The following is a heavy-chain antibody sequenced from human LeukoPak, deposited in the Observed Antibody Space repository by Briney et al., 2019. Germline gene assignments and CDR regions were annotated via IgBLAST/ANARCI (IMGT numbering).Heavy chain of an antibody. CDR3: AKDHTAYYDSSGYYYTAFDI. CDR1: GFTFSSYA. Sequence: GGSLRLSCAASGFTFSSYAMSWVRQAPGKGLEWVSAISGSGGSTYYADSVKGRFTISRDNSKNTLYLQMNSLRAEDTAVYYCAKDHTAYYDSSGYYYTAFDIWGQGTMVTVSS. V-gene: IGHV3-23*01. CDR2: ISGSGGST. J-gene: IGHJ3*02. D-gene: IGHD3-22*01.